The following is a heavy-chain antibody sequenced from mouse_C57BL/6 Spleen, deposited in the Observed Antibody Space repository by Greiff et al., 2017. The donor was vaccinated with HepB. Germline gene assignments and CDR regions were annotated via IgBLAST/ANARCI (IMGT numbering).Heavy chain of an antibody. V-gene: IGHV14-4*01. D-gene: IGHD2-10*02. CDR2: IDPENGDT. CDR1: GFNIKDDY. J-gene: IGHJ2*01. Sequence: EVKLVESGAELVRPGASVKLSCTASGFNIKDDYMHWVKQRPEQGLEWIGWIDPENGDTEYASKFQGKATITADTSSNTAYLQLSSLTSEDTAVYYGTTGYGKGYFDYWGQGTTLTVSS. CDR3: TTGYGKGYFDY.